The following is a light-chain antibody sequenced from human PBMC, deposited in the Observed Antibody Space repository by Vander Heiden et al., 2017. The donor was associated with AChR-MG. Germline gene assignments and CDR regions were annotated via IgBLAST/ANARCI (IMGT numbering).Light chain of an antibody. CDR2: EGS. V-gene: IGLV2-23*03. CDR1: SSYVGIYHL. CDR3: CSYAGSGTFGYV. Sequence: QSALTQPASVSGSPGQSITISCTGTSSYVGIYHLVSWYQQHPGKAPKLMIYEGSKRPSGVSNRFSGSQSGNTASLTTSGLQAEDETEYYCCSYAGSGTFGYVFGGGTKVTVL. J-gene: IGLJ1*01.